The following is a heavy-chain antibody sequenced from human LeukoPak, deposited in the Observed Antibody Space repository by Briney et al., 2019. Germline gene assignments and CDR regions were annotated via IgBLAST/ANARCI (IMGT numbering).Heavy chain of an antibody. D-gene: IGHD2-21*02. CDR2: IYYSGST. Sequence: PSETLSLTCTVSGGSISSYYWSWIRQPPGKGLEWIGYIYYSGSTNYNPSLKSRVTISVDTSKNQFSLKLSSVTAADTAVYYCARDGRTCGGDCQDYYYYMDVWGKGTTVTISS. V-gene: IGHV4-59*01. CDR1: GGSISSYY. J-gene: IGHJ6*03. CDR3: ARDGRTCGGDCQDYYYYMDV.